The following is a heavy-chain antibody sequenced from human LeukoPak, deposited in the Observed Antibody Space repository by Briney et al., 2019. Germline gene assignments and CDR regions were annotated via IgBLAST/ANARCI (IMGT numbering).Heavy chain of an antibody. D-gene: IGHD3-22*01. CDR2: IYYSGST. Sequence: SETLSLTCTVSGGSISSGDYYWSWIRQPPGKGLEWIGNIYYSGSTYYNPSLKSRVTISVDTSKNQFSLKLSSVTAADTAVYYCPRGSYYYDSSGYLDHFDYWGQGTLVTVSS. J-gene: IGHJ4*02. CDR1: GGSISSGDYY. CDR3: PRGSYYYDSSGYLDHFDY. V-gene: IGHV4-30-4*08.